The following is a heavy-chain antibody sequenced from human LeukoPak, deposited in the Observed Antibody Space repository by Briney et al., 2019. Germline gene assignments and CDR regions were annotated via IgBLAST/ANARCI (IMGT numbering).Heavy chain of an antibody. Sequence: AGSLRLSCAASGFTFSSYWMHWVRQAPGKGLVWVSRINSDGSSTSYADSVKGRFTISRDNAKNTLYLQMNSLRAEDTAVYYCAREREWLRSFDYWGQGTLVTVSS. D-gene: IGHD5-12*01. CDR1: GFTFSSYW. J-gene: IGHJ4*02. CDR2: INSDGSST. CDR3: AREREWLRSFDY. V-gene: IGHV3-74*01.